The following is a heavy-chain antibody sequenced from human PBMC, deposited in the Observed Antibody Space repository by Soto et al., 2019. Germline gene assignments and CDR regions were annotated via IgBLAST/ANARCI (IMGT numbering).Heavy chain of an antibody. V-gene: IGHV4-34*01. Sequence: QVQLQQWGAGLLKPSETLSLTCAVYGGSFSGYYWSWIRQPPGKGLEWIGEINHSGSTNYNPSLKSRVPISVDTSKNQFSLKLSSVTAADTAVYYCARAQAGWFDPWGQGTLVTVSS. CDR1: GGSFSGYY. J-gene: IGHJ5*02. CDR3: ARAQAGWFDP. CDR2: INHSGST.